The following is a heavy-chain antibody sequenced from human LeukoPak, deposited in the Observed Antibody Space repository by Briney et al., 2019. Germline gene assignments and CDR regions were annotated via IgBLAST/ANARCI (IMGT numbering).Heavy chain of an antibody. J-gene: IGHJ5*01. CDR2: INSEGSST. CDR1: GFTLSTYW. CDR3: ARDPAPQGWFDS. Sequence: PGGSLRLSGAASGFTLSTYWMHWVRQAPGKGLVWVSRINSEGSSTTYADSVKGRFTISRDNAKNILYLQMNSLRAEDTAVYHCARDPAPQGWFDSWGQGTLVTVSS. V-gene: IGHV3-74*01.